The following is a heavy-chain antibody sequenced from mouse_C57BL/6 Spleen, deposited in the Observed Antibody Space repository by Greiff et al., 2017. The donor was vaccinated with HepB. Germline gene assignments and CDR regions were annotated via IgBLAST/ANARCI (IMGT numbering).Heavy chain of an antibody. V-gene: IGHV1-82*01. CDR2: IYPGDGDT. CDR3: AREKGSYYAMDY. Sequence: VKLKQSGPELVKPGASVKISCKASGYAFSSSWMNWVKQRPGKGLEWIGRIYPGDGDTNYNGKFKGKATLTADKSSSTAYMQLSSLTSEDSAVYFCAREKGSYYAMDYWGQGTSVTVSS. CDR1: GYAFSSSW. J-gene: IGHJ4*01.